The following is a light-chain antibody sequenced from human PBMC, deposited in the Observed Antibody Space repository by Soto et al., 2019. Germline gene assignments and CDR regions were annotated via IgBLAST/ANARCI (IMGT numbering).Light chain of an antibody. V-gene: IGLV1-40*01. CDR1: SSNIGAGYH. CDR2: GDS. CDR3: QSYDSSLSAVV. Sequence: QSVLTQPPSVSGAPGQRVTISCTGSSSNIGAGYHVHWYQQLPGAAPKLLIFGDSNRPSGVPDRFSGSKSGTSASLAITGLQADDEADYYCQSYDSSLSAVVFGGGTQLTVL. J-gene: IGLJ2*01.